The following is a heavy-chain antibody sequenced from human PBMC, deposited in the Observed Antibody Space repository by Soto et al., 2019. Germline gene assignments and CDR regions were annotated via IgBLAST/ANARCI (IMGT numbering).Heavy chain of an antibody. CDR2: IWYDGSNK. D-gene: IGHD6-13*01. V-gene: IGHV3-33*01. CDR1: GFTFSSYG. CDR3: ARGRAAADAKGTNYYYYGMDV. J-gene: IGHJ6*02. Sequence: PGGSLRLSCAASGFTFSSYGMHWVRQAPGKGLEWVAVIWYDGSNKYYADSVKGRFTISRDNSKNTLYLQMNSLRAEDTAVYYCARGRAAADAKGTNYYYYGMDVWGQGTTLTVSS.